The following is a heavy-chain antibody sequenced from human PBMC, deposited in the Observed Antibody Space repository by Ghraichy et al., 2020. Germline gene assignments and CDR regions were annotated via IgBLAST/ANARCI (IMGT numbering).Heavy chain of an antibody. CDR1: GFTFRNHA. CDR2: MSGTSGRT. D-gene: IGHD1-7*01. V-gene: IGHV3-23*01. J-gene: IGHJ4*02. Sequence: GESLRLSCVASGFTFRNHAMSWVRQAPGKGLAWVSTMSGTSGRTYHADSVKGRFTISRDNSKNTLYLQMNSLRAEDTAVYYCAPRGDLELLNDFWGQGTLVTVSS. CDR3: APRGDLELLNDF.